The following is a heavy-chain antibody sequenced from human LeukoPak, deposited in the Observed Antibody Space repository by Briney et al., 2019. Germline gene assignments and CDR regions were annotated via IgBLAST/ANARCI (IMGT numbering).Heavy chain of an antibody. V-gene: IGHV3-48*01. J-gene: IGHJ4*02. D-gene: IGHD6-19*01. CDR1: GFSLSSYS. CDR2: ISSRNTSI. CDR3: ARDGAVAGIVDFDY. Sequence: GGSLRLSCAASGFSLSSYSFNWVRQAPGKGLEWVSYISSRNTSIYYSDSVKGRFTISRDNARNSLYLQMNSLRAEDTAVYYCARDGAVAGIVDFDYWGQGTLVTVSS.